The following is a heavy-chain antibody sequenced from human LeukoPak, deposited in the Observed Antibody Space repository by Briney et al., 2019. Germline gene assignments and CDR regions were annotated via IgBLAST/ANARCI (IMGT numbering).Heavy chain of an antibody. Sequence: SETLSLTCTVSGGSISSGGYYWSWIRQHPGKGLEWIGYIYYSGSTYYNPSLKSRVTISVDTSKNQFSLKLSSVTAADTAVYYCARSPSGPTTVVTPAPINWGQGTLVTVSS. CDR2: IYYSGST. D-gene: IGHD4-23*01. CDR1: GGSISSGGYY. V-gene: IGHV4-31*03. CDR3: ARSPSGPTTVVTPAPIN. J-gene: IGHJ4*02.